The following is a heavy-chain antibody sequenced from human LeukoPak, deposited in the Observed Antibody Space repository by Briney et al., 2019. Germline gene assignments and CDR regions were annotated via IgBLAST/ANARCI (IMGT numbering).Heavy chain of an antibody. Sequence: SQTLSLTCAISGDSVSSNSAAWNWIRQSPSRGLEWLGRTYYRSKWYNDYAVSVKSRITINPDTSKNQFSLQLNSVTPEDTAVYYCARDRAEAVAGHDYYFDYWGQGTLVTVSP. J-gene: IGHJ4*02. D-gene: IGHD6-19*01. CDR3: ARDRAEAVAGHDYYFDY. V-gene: IGHV6-1*01. CDR1: GDSVSSNSAA. CDR2: TYYRSKWYN.